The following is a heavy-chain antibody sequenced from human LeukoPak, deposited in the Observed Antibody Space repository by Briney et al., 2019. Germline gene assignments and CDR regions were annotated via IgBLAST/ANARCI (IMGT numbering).Heavy chain of an antibody. Sequence: SQTLSLTCTVSGGSISSGGYYWSWIRQHPGKGLEWIGYIYYSGSTYYNPSLKSRVTISVDTSKNQFSLELSSVTAADTAVYYCARGPQLPEEYYFDYWGQGTLVTVSS. D-gene: IGHD2-2*01. CDR1: GGSISSGGYY. V-gene: IGHV4-31*03. CDR3: ARGPQLPEEYYFDY. CDR2: IYYSGST. J-gene: IGHJ4*02.